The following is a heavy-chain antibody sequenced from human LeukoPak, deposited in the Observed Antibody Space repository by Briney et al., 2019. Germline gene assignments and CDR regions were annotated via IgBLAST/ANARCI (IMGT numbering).Heavy chain of an antibody. CDR2: IYYSGST. J-gene: IGHJ4*02. CDR1: GGSISSYY. D-gene: IGHD2-15*01. V-gene: IGHV4-59*01. Sequence: SETLSLTCTVSGGSISSYYWSWIWQPPGKGLEWIGYIYYSGSTNYNPSLKSRVAISVDTSKNQFSLKLSSVTAADTAVYYCARDNCSGGSCLVDYWGQGTLVTVSS. CDR3: ARDNCSGGSCLVDY.